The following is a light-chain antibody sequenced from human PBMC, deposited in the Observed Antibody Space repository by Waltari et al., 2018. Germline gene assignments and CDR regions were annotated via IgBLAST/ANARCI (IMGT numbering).Light chain of an antibody. Sequence: LSASVGDRVTITCRASQSISSWLAWYQQKPGKAPKLLIYKASSLESGVPSRFSGSGSGTEFTLTISSLQPDDFATYYCQQYNSPWTFGQGTKVEIK. CDR1: QSISSW. CDR2: KAS. CDR3: QQYNSPWT. J-gene: IGKJ1*01. V-gene: IGKV1-5*03.